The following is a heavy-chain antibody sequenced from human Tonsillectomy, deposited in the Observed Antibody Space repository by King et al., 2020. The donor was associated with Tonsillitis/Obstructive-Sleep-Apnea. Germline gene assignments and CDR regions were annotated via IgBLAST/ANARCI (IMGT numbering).Heavy chain of an antibody. CDR3: ARGGYSYGYYDY. Sequence: QLVQSGAEVKKPGASVKVSCKASGYTFTSYAMHWVRQAPGQRLEWMGWINAGNGNPKYSQKFQGRVTITRDTSADTAYMELSSLRSEDTAVYYCARGGYSYGYYDYWGQGTLVTVSS. CDR2: INAGNGNP. D-gene: IGHD5-18*01. V-gene: IGHV1-3*01. J-gene: IGHJ4*02. CDR1: GYTFTSYA.